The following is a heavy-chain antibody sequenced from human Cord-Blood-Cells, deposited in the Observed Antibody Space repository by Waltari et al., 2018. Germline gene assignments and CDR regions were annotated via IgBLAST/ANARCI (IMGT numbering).Heavy chain of an antibody. V-gene: IGHV1-69*06. CDR1: GGAFSSNS. D-gene: IGHD3-22*01. J-gene: IGHJ4*02. CDR3: ARALYYYDSSGYFDY. Sequence: QVQLVQSGAEVQKPGSSGKVSFQARGGAFSSNSSTWARQAPGTGLERMGGIIPIIGTANYAQKFQSRVTITADKSTSTTYMEMSSLRSENTVVYYCARALYYYDSSGYFDYWGQGTLVTVSS. CDR2: IIPIIGTA.